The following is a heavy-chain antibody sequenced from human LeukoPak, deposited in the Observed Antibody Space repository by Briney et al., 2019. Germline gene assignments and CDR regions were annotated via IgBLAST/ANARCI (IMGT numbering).Heavy chain of an antibody. CDR3: ARPINYYYYYGMDV. CDR2: IIPIFGTA. J-gene: IGHJ6*02. CDR1: GYTFTNYD. Sequence: ASVKVSCKASGYTFTNYDISWVRQAPGQGLEWMGGIIPIFGTANYAQKFQGRVTITADESTSTAYMELSSLRSEDTAVYYCARPINYYYYYGMDVWGQGTTVTVSS. V-gene: IGHV1-69*13. D-gene: IGHD5-12*01.